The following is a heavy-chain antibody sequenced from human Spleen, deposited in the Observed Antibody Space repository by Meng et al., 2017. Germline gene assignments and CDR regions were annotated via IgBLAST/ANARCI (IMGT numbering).Heavy chain of an antibody. Sequence: QGRRRASWPGLVSPSETLSPTPTSSVGTIINSYWSWIRPPAGKGLEWIGLIYTSRSTKYNPSLKSRVTMSIDTSKNHFSLNLSSVTAADTAVYYCARGPTTMAHDFDYWGQGTLVTVSS. J-gene: IGHJ4*02. D-gene: IGHD4-11*01. V-gene: IGHV4-4*07. CDR3: ARGPTTMAHDFDY. CDR2: IYTSRST. CDR1: VGTIINSY.